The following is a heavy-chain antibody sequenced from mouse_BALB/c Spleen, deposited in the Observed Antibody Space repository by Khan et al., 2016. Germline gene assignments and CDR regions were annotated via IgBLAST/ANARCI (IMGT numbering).Heavy chain of an antibody. Sequence: VQLKESGPGLVKPSQSLSLTCTVTGYSITSGYGWNWIRQFPGNKLEWMGYISYSGSTNYNPSLKSRISITRDTSKNQFFLQLNSVTTEDTATYYCARTARIDDWGEGTAVTVAS. CDR2: ISYSGST. V-gene: IGHV3-2*02. CDR3: ARTARIDD. CDR1: GYSITSGYG. D-gene: IGHD3-3*01. J-gene: IGHJ2*01.